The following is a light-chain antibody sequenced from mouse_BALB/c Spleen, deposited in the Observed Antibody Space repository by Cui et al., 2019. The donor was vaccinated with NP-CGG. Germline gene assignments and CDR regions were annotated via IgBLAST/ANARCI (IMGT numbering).Light chain of an antibody. J-gene: IGLJ1*01. V-gene: IGLV1*01. CDR2: GTN. Sequence: QAVVTQESALTTSPGETVTLTCRSSTGTVTTKNFANWVQEKPDHLFTGLIGGTNNRAPGVPARFSGSLIGDKAALTITGAQTEDEAIYFCTLWYSNHWVFRGGTKLTVL. CDR3: TLWYSNHWV. CDR1: TGTVTTKNF.